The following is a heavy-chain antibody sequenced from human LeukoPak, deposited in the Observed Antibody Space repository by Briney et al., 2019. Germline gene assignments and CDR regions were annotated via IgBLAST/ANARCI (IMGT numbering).Heavy chain of an antibody. J-gene: IGHJ4*02. V-gene: IGHV3-23*01. CDR1: GFTFSSSW. Sequence: GGSLRLSCAASGFTFSSSWMSWVRQAPGKGLEWVSGISGSGTSTYYADSVKGRFTISRDNSKNTMSLQMNSLRAEDTALYYCARGKGIAVSSFDSWGQGTLVTVSS. CDR2: ISGSGTST. CDR3: ARGKGIAVSSFDS. D-gene: IGHD6-19*01.